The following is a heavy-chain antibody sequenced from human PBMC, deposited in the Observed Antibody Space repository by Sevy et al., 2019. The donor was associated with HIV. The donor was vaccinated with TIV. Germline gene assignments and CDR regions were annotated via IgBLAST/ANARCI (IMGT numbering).Heavy chain of an antibody. J-gene: IGHJ4*02. V-gene: IGHV3-20*04. CDR2: INWNGGST. Sequence: GGSLRLSCAASGFTFDDYGMSWVRQAPGKGLEWVSGINWNGGSTGYADSVKGRFTISRDNAKNSLYLQMNSLRAEDTALYYCVRAADSGSYPNLYYFDYWGQGTLVTVSS. D-gene: IGHD1-26*01. CDR1: GFTFDDYG. CDR3: VRAADSGSYPNLYYFDY.